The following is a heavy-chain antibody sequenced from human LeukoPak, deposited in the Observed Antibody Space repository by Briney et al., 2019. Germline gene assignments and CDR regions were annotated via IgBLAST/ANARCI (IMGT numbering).Heavy chain of an antibody. CDR1: GYTFTGYY. Sequence: GASVKVSCKASGYTFTGYYMHWVRQAPGQGLEWMGWINPNSGGTNYAQKFQGRVTMTRDTPISTAYMELSRLRSDDTAVYYCARELSTVVPGSFDYWGQGTLVTVSS. V-gene: IGHV1-2*02. D-gene: IGHD4-23*01. CDR3: ARELSTVVPGSFDY. J-gene: IGHJ4*02. CDR2: INPNSGGT.